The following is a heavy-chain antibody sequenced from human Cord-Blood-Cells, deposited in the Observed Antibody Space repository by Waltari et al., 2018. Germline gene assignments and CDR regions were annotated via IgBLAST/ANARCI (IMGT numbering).Heavy chain of an antibody. CDR2: IXPVLXIA. D-gene: IGHD2-2*01. CDR1: GGTFSSYA. V-gene: IGHV1-69*04. J-gene: IGHJ4*02. CDR3: AXXGGNCSSTSCFDY. Sequence: QVQLVQSGAEVKKPGSSVKVSCKASGGTFSSYAISWVRQAPGQGLEWMGVIXPVLXIAXYXQXCQGGXPITXXRSTXTXYXXXSSLRSXXXXVYYCAXXGGNCSSTSCFDYXGQGTLXTVSS.